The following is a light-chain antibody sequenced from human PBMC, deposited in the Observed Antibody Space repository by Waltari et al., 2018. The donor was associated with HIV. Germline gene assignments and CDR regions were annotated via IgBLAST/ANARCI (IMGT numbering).Light chain of an antibody. CDR2: GAF. CDR3: QQYYGVPLT. J-gene: IGKJ4*01. V-gene: IGKV1-NL1*01. Sequence: DIQMTQSPSSLSASIGDTVTIPCRASQAISNSVSWFQQQPGKVPKLLVHGAFILQRGVPSRFSGSGSGTNYTLTISGLQSDDFAAYFCQQYYGVPLTFGGGTRVDI. CDR1: QAISNS.